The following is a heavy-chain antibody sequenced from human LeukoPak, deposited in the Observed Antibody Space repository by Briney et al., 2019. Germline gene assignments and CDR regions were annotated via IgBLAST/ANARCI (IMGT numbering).Heavy chain of an antibody. CDR3: ARFRGFYYGLDL. J-gene: IGHJ6*02. CDR2: IKNKANGYTT. V-gene: IGHV3-72*01. CDR1: GSTFSGHY. Sequence: PGVSLRLSCAASGSTFSGHYMDWVRQAPGKGLEWVGHIKNKANGYTTEYAASVKGRFNNSKDDSKNSLFLQMNSLKTDDTAVYYCARFRGFYYGLDLWGPGTMVIVSS. D-gene: IGHD3-10*01.